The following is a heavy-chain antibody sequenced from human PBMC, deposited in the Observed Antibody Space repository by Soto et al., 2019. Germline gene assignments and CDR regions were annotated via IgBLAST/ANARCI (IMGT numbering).Heavy chain of an antibody. D-gene: IGHD1-26*01. Sequence: QVQLAESGGGVVQPGRSLRLSCAASGFTFSSYGMHWVRQAPGKGLEWVAVISYDGYNKYYADSVKGRFTISRDNSKNTLYLQMYSLRAEDTAVYYCAKDHLSIVGATTYFYYYGMDVWGQGTTVTVSS. V-gene: IGHV3-30*18. CDR2: ISYDGYNK. CDR3: AKDHLSIVGATTYFYYYGMDV. CDR1: GFTFSSYG. J-gene: IGHJ6*02.